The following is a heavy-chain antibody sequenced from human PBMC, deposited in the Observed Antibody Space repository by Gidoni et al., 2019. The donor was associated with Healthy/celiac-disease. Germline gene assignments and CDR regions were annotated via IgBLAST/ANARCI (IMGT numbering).Heavy chain of an antibody. J-gene: IGHJ6*02. CDR3: ARDRPYVWGSYRPPNYYYGMDV. CDR1: GFTFIDYY. V-gene: IGHV3-11*01. CDR2: ISSSGSTI. Sequence: QVQLVESGGGLVKPGGSLRLSWAASGFTFIDYYMRWIRPAPGKGLELVSYISSSGSTIYYADSVKGRFTISRDNAKNSLYLQMNSLRAEDTAVYYCARDRPYVWGSYRPPNYYYGMDVWGQGTTVTVSS. D-gene: IGHD3-16*02.